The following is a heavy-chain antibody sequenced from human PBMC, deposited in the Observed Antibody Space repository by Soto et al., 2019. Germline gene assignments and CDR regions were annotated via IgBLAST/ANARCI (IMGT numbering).Heavy chain of an antibody. CDR1: GFTFSSYA. CDR2: ISGSGGST. J-gene: IGHJ1*01. Sequence: GGSLRLSCAASGFTFSSYAMSWVRQAPGKGLEWVSAISGSGGSTYYADSVKGRFTISRDNSKNTLYLQMNSLRAEDTAVYYCAKFRALDSSSWYAEYFQHWGQGTLVTVSS. V-gene: IGHV3-23*01. D-gene: IGHD6-13*01. CDR3: AKFRALDSSSWYAEYFQH.